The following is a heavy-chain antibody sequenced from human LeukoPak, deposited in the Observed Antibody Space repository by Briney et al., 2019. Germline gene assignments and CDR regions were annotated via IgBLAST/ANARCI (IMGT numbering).Heavy chain of an antibody. V-gene: IGHV1-69*06. CDR1: GGTFSSYA. CDR3: AREGGSTPFDY. Sequence: ASVKVSCKASGGTFSSYAISWMRQAPGQGLEWMGGIIPIFGTANYAQKFQGRVTITADKSTSTAYMELSSLRSEDTAVYYCAREGGSTPFDYWGQGTLVTVSS. CDR2: IIPIFGTA. D-gene: IGHD1-26*01. J-gene: IGHJ4*02.